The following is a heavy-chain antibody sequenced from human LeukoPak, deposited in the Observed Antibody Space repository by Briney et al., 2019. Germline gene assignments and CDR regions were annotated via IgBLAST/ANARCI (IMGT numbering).Heavy chain of an antibody. Sequence: SVKVSCKASGGTFSSYAVSWVRQAPGQGLEWMGGIIPIFGTANYAQKFQGRVTITTDESTSTAYMELSSLRSEDTAVYYCARVSSADSNYAVFDYWGQGTLVTVSS. CDR1: GGTFSSYA. V-gene: IGHV1-69*05. J-gene: IGHJ4*02. CDR2: IIPIFGTA. D-gene: IGHD4-11*01. CDR3: ARVSSADSNYAVFDY.